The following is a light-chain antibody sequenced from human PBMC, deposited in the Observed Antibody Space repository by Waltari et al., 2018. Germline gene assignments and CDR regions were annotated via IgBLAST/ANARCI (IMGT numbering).Light chain of an antibody. V-gene: IGLV1-40*01. CDR2: GGT. J-gene: IGLJ3*02. Sequence: QSVLTQPPSVSGAPGQRVTISCTGSGSNIGAGYDVPWYQQLPRAAPKLLIYGGTSGPLGGPDRFFGSPSGTSASLAITGLQAEDEADYYCQSYDTSLRVVFGGGTKLTVL. CDR1: GSNIGAGYD. CDR3: QSYDTSLRVV.